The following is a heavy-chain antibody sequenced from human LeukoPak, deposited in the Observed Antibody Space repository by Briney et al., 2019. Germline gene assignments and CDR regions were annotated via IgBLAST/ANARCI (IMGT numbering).Heavy chain of an antibody. D-gene: IGHD5-12*01. CDR1: GFLFSAYD. Sequence: GGSLRLSCAASGFLFSAYDFHWVRQAPGKGLEWVAFISYDGSSKNYAQSVKGRLTISRDNSKNTLYVQMNSLRHEDTAVYYCARVTGHSGYDLKYWGQGALVTVSS. CDR2: ISYDGSSK. V-gene: IGHV3-30*01. CDR3: ARVTGHSGYDLKY. J-gene: IGHJ4*02.